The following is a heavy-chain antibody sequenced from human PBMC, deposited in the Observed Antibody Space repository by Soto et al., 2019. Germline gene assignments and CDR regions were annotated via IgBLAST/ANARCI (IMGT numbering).Heavy chain of an antibody. CDR1: GFIFSNYA. V-gene: IGHV3-23*01. D-gene: IGHD3-22*01. J-gene: IGHJ4*02. Sequence: GGSLRLSCAPSGFIFSNYAMSWVRQARGKGLEWVSAISGSGADTYYTESVKGRFTISRDNFKNTLYLQMNSLRAEDTAVYYCAKGKDYDGRGYYYEYWGQGTLVTVSS. CDR2: ISGSGADT. CDR3: AKGKDYDGRGYYYEY.